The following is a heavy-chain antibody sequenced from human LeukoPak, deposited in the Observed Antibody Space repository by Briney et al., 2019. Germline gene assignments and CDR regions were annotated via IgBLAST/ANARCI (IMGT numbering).Heavy chain of an antibody. CDR3: ARGGGYSYGSFDY. D-gene: IGHD5-18*01. CDR1: GIIFSNYW. J-gene: IGHJ4*02. V-gene: IGHV3-74*01. Sequence: PGGSLRLSCAASGIIFSNYWMHWVRQAPGKGLVWVSRINRDGSSTSYADSVKGRFTISRDNAKNTLYLQMNSLRAEDTAVYYCARGGGYSYGSFDYWAREPWSPSPQ. CDR2: INRDGSST.